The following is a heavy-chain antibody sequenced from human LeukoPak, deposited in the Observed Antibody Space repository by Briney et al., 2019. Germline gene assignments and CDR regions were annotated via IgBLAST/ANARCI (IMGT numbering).Heavy chain of an antibody. CDR1: GGSISSYY. CDR3: ARHYSSSSSTNYYYYGMDI. CDR2: IYYSGST. J-gene: IGHJ6*02. V-gene: IGHV4-59*08. D-gene: IGHD6-6*01. Sequence: SETLSLTCTVSGGSISSYYWSWIRQPPGKGLEWIGYIYYSGSTNYNPSLKSRVTISVDTTKNQFSLKLSSVTAADTAVYYCARHYSSSSSTNYYYYGMDIWGQGTTVTVSS.